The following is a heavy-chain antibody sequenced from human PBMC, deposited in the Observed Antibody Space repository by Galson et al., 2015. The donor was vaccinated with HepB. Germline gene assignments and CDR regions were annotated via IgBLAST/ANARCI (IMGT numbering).Heavy chain of an antibody. CDR1: GYSISSNNW. J-gene: IGHJ1*01. D-gene: IGHD3-10*01. Sequence: ETLSLTCVVSGYSISSNNWWGWLRQPPGKGLEWIGYINYSGSPYYNPSLKSRVTMSVDTSKNQFSLKLSSVTAVDTAVYYCASEEKFMVRGLIIQHWGQGTLVTVSS. CDR3: ASEEKFMVRGLIIQH. CDR2: INYSGSP. V-gene: IGHV4-28*03.